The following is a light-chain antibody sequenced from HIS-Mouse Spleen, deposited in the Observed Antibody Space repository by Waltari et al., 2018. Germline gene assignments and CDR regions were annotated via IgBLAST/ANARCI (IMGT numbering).Light chain of an antibody. CDR1: QSVSSN. CDR2: GSS. V-gene: IGKV3-15*01. Sequence: EIVMTQSPATLSVSPGERATLSCRASQSVSSNLAWYQQKPGQAPRLLIYGSSTRATGIPARFSGSGSGTEFTLTISSMHSEDFAVYYCQQYNNWPPVTFGGGTKVEIK. J-gene: IGKJ4*01. CDR3: QQYNNWPPVT.